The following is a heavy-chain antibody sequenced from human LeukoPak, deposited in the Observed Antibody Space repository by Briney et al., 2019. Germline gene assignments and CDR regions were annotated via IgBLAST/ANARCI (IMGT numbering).Heavy chain of an antibody. V-gene: IGHV3-21*04. D-gene: IGHD6-19*01. CDR2: ISSSSSYI. J-gene: IGHJ1*01. CDR1: GFTFSSYS. CDR3: AKTDSSGWPRGYFQH. Sequence: GGSLRLSCAASGFTFSSYSMNWVRQAPGKGLEWVSSISSSSSYIYYADSVKGRFTISRDNAKNSLYLQMNSLGAEDTAVYYCAKTDSSGWPRGYFQHWGQGTLVTVSS.